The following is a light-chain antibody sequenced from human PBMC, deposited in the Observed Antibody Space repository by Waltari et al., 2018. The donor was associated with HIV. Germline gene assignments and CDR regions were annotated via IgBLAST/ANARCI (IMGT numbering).Light chain of an antibody. CDR1: QTSNSL. J-gene: IGKJ4*01. V-gene: IGKV1-5*01. CDR2: NSS. CDR3: QQYNNYPLT. Sequence: DIQMTQAPSTLTESVGARSAITCRAHQTSNSLVGWYQQQPGKAPQLLIYNSSTLESGLPSRFSGSASGTDFPLTISSLPHDDSATYYCQQYNNYPLTFGGGTKVEIK.